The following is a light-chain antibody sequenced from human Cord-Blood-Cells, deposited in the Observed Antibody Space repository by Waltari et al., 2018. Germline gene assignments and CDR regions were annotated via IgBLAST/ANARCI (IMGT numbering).Light chain of an antibody. J-gene: IGKJ2*03. CDR1: QSISSE. CDR2: KAS. V-gene: IGKV1-5*03. Sequence: DIQMTQSPSTLSASVGDRVTITCRASQSISSELAWDQQKPGKAPKLLIYKASSLESGVPSRFSGSGSGTEFTLTISSLQPDDFATYYCQQYNSYSSSFGQGTKLEIK. CDR3: QQYNSYSSS.